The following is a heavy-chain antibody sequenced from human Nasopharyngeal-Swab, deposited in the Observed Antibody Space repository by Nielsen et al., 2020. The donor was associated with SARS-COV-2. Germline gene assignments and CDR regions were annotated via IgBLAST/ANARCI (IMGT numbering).Heavy chain of an antibody. Sequence: WIRQPPGKGLEWVANIKQDGSNKYYADSVKGRFTISRDNSKNTVYLQMSSLRGEDTAVYYCAAAPSGDYGGYWGQGTLVTVSS. D-gene: IGHD4-23*01. J-gene: IGHJ4*02. CDR3: AAAPSGDYGGY. V-gene: IGHV3-33*01. CDR2: IKQDGSNK.